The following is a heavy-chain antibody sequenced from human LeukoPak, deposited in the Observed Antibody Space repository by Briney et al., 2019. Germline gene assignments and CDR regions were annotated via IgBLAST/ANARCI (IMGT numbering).Heavy chain of an antibody. CDR1: GYTFTGYY. V-gene: IGHV1-69*13. Sequence: SVKVSCKASGYTFTGYYMYWVRQAPGQGLEWMGGIIPIFGTANYAQKFQGRVTITADESTSTAYMELSSLRSEDTAVYYCARFSAGVVVSKRLPYGMDVWGQGTTVTVSS. CDR3: ARFSAGVVVSKRLPYGMDV. J-gene: IGHJ6*02. CDR2: IIPIFGTA. D-gene: IGHD3-22*01.